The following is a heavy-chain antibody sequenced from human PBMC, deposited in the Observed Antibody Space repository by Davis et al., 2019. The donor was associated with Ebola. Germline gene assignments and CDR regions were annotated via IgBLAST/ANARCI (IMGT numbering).Heavy chain of an antibody. V-gene: IGHV1-18*01. CDR1: GYTFNRYG. CDR3: ARVRITIFGVVIPSGGMDV. Sequence: AASVKVSCKSSGYTFNRYGISWVRQAPGQGLEWMGWISTYNGNTDYAQKLQGRVTMTTDTSTSTAYMELRSLRSDDTAVYYCARVRITIFGVVIPSGGMDVWGQGTTVTVSS. D-gene: IGHD3-3*01. J-gene: IGHJ6*02. CDR2: ISTYNGNT.